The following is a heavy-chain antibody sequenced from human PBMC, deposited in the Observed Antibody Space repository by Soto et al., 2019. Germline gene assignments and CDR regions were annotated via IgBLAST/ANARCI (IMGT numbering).Heavy chain of an antibody. V-gene: IGHV3-23*01. CDR2: FSATSENT. J-gene: IGHJ4*02. CDR1: GFFFSSYT. CDR3: AKARDQQWVRLPFDY. D-gene: IGHD6-19*01. Sequence: EVQLLESGGGLVQPGGSLRLSCVGSGFFFSSYTMTWVRQAPGKGLEWVSSFSATSENTYYADSVRGRFTISRDNSKNTLFLQRNSLTAGDTAMYYCAKARDQQWVRLPFDYWGQGVLVIVSS.